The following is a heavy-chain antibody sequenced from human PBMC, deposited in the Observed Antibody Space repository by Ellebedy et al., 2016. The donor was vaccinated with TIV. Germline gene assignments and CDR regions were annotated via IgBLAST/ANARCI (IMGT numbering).Heavy chain of an antibody. J-gene: IGHJ2*01. CDR3: ARVVEYWYFDL. V-gene: IGHV4-30-4*08. CDR2: IYYSGST. D-gene: IGHD2-15*01. Sequence: SWVRQPPGKGLEWIGYIYYSGSTYYNPSLKSRVTISVDTSKNQFSLKLSSVTAADTAVYYCARVVEYWYFDLWGRGTLVTVSS.